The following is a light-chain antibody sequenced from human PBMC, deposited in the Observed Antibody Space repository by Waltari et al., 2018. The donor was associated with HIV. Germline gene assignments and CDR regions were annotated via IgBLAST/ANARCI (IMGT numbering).Light chain of an antibody. CDR1: SGYSNYK. V-gene: IGLV9-49*01. CDR3: GADHGSGSNFRWV. CDR2: VGTGGIVG. Sequence: QPVLTQPPSASASLGASVTLTCTLSSGYSNYKVDGYQQRPGKGPRFVMRVGTGGIVGSKGDGIPDRFSVLGSGLNRYLTIKNIQEEDESDYHCGADHGSGSNFRWVFGGGTKLTVL. J-gene: IGLJ3*02.